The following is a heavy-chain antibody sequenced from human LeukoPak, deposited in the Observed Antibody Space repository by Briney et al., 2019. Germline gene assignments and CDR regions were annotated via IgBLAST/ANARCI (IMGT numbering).Heavy chain of an antibody. CDR3: ASRDCSSTSCSWNWFDP. D-gene: IGHD2-2*01. V-gene: IGHV4-34*01. CDR2: INHSAST. CDR1: GGSFSGYY. J-gene: IGHJ5*02. Sequence: SETLSLTCAVYGGSFSGYYWSWIRQPPGKGLEWIGEINHSASTNYNPSLKSRVTISVDTSKNQFSLKLSSVTAADTAVYYCASRDCSSTSCSWNWFDPWGQGTLVTVSS.